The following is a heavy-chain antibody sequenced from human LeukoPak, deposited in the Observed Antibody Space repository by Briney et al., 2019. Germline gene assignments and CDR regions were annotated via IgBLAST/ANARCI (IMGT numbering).Heavy chain of an antibody. J-gene: IGHJ5*02. V-gene: IGHV4-31*03. CDR3: ARAQATVTTEWFDP. D-gene: IGHD4-17*01. CDR1: RGSISSVGYS. CDR2: IYYSGST. Sequence: SETLSLTCTVSRGSISSVGYSWSWIRQHPGGGLEWSGYIYYSGSTYYNPSLKSRVTISVDTSKNQFSLKLSSVTAADTAVYYCARAQATVTTEWFDPWGQGTLVTVSS.